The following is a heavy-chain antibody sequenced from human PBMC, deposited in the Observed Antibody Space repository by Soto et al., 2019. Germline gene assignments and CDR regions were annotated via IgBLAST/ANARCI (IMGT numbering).Heavy chain of an antibody. J-gene: IGHJ4*02. V-gene: IGHV1-69*08. D-gene: IGHD4-17*01. Sequence: QVQLVQSGAEVKKPGSSVKVSCKASGGTFSSYTISWVRQAPGQGLEWMGRIIPILGIANYAQKFQGRVTITADKSTSTAYMELSSLRSEDTAVYYCARDSHGDYVLGYWGQGPLVTVSS. CDR1: GGTFSSYT. CDR2: IIPILGIA. CDR3: ARDSHGDYVLGY.